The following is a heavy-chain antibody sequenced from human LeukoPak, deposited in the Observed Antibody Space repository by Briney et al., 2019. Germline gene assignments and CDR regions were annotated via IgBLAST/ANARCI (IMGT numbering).Heavy chain of an antibody. CDR3: ARDSYSKY. CDR1: GFIVSNNY. J-gene: IGHJ4*02. V-gene: IGHV3-66*01. D-gene: IGHD2-15*01. CDR2: IFTEGRT. Sequence: GGSLRLSCAASGFIVSNNYMSWVRQAPGKGLEWVSIIFTEGRTFYADSVKGRFTISRDNSKNTIYLQMNSLRAEDTAVYYCARDSYSKYWGQGTLVTVSS.